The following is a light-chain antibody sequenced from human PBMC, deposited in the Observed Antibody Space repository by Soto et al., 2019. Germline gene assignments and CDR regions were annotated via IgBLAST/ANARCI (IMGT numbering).Light chain of an antibody. J-gene: IGLJ2*01. CDR2: VVS. CDR1: SSDIGAYNF. Sequence: QSVLTQPPSASGSPGQSVSISCTGTSSDIGAYNFVSWYQQHPGKAPRLMIYVVSKRPSGVPDRFSGSKSGNTASLTVSGLQAEDEADYYCSSYAGSNSYVVFGGGTKLTVL. CDR3: SSYAGSNSYVV. V-gene: IGLV2-8*01.